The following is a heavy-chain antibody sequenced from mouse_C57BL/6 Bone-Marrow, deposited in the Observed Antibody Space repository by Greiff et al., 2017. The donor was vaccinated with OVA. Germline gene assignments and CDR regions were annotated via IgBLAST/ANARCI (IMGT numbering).Heavy chain of an antibody. Sequence: EVQLMESGGDLVKPGGSLKLSCAASGFTFSSYGMSWVRQTPDKRLEWVATISSGGSYTYYPDSVKGRFTISRDNAKNTLYLQMSSLTSEDTAMYYCARGDYGSSYRDAMDYWGQGTSVTVSS. V-gene: IGHV5-6*01. CDR3: ARGDYGSSYRDAMDY. CDR2: ISSGGSYT. CDR1: GFTFSSYG. D-gene: IGHD1-1*01. J-gene: IGHJ4*01.